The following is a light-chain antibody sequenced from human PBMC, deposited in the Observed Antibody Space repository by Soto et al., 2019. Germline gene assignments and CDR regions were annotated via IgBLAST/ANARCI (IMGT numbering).Light chain of an antibody. J-gene: IGKJ1*01. CDR2: AAS. CDR3: HQYYSYPPT. Sequence: AIRMTQSPSSFSASTGDRVTITCRASQGISSYLAWYQQKPGKAPKLLIYAASTLQSGVPSRFSGSGSGTDFTLTIISLQSEDFATYYCHQYYSYPPTFGQGTKVEIK. V-gene: IGKV1-8*01. CDR1: QGISSY.